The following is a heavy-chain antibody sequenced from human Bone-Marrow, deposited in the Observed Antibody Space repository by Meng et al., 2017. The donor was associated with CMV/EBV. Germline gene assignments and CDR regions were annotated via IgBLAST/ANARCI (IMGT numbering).Heavy chain of an antibody. CDR1: GFTFSSYA. D-gene: IGHD6-13*01. Sequence: GESLKISCAASGFTFSSYAMSWVRQAPGKGLEWVSAISGSGGSTYYADSVKGRFTISRDNSKNTLYLQMNSLRAEDTAVYYCAKDPPGIAAAGPDFDYWGQGTLVTVSS. CDR2: ISGSGGST. J-gene: IGHJ4*02. V-gene: IGHV3-23*01. CDR3: AKDPPGIAAAGPDFDY.